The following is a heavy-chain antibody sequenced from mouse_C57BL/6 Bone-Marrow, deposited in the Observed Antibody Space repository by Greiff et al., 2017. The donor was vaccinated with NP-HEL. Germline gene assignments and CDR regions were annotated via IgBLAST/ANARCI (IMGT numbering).Heavy chain of an antibody. CDR3: ARTDYDYDEGGLDYFDY. J-gene: IGHJ2*01. Sequence: QVQLQQPGAELVRPGSSVKLSCKASGYTFTSYWMDWVKQRPGQGLEWIGNIYPSDSETHYNQKFKDKATLTVDKSSSTAYMQLSSLTSEDSAVYYCARTDYDYDEGGLDYFDYWGQGTTLTVSS. CDR2: IYPSDSET. D-gene: IGHD2-4*01. CDR1: GYTFTSYW. V-gene: IGHV1-61*01.